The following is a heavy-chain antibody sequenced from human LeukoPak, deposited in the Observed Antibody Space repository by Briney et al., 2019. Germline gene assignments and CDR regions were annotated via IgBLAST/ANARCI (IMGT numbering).Heavy chain of an antibody. J-gene: IGHJ5*02. D-gene: IGHD3/OR15-3a*01. CDR2: IYTSGST. Sequence: SETLSLTCTVSGGSISSGSYYWSWIRQPAGKGLEWIGRIYTSGSTNYNPSLKSRVTISVDTSKNQFSLKLSSVTAADTAVYYCASGWTSQGWFDPWAREPWSPSPQ. CDR1: GGSISSGSYY. CDR3: ASGWTSQGWFDP. V-gene: IGHV4-61*02.